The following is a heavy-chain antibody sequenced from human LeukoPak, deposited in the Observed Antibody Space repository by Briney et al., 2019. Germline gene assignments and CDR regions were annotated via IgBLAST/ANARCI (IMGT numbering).Heavy chain of an antibody. CDR2: IYYSGST. CDR1: GGSISSYY. V-gene: IGHV4-59*01. CDR3: ARDVGATPGYFDY. Sequence: SETLSLTCTVSGGSISSYYWNWIRQPPGKGLEWIGYIYYSGSTNYNPSLKSRVTISVDTSKNQFSLKLSSVTAADTAVYYCARDVGATPGYFDYWGQGTLVTVSS. J-gene: IGHJ4*02. D-gene: IGHD1-26*01.